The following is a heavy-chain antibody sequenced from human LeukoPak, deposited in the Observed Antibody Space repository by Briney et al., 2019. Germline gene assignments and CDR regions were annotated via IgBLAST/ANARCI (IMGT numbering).Heavy chain of an antibody. CDR3: ARRGNIEQWRAFDI. J-gene: IGHJ3*02. Sequence: GESLKISCKGSGYSFSNYWIGWVRQMPGKGLEWMGIIYPGDSQTRYSPSFQGQVTISADKSINTAYLQWSSLKTSDTAMYYCARRGNIEQWRAFDIWGQGTMVTVSS. V-gene: IGHV5-51*01. D-gene: IGHD6-19*01. CDR1: GYSFSNYW. CDR2: IYPGDSQT.